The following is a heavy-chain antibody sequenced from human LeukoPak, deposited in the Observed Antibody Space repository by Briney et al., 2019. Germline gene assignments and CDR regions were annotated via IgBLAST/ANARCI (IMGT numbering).Heavy chain of an antibody. D-gene: IGHD6-6*01. CDR1: GFTFSSYA. V-gene: IGHV3-21*01. CDR2: ISSSSSYI. Sequence: GGSLRLSCAASGFTFSSYAMSWVRQAPGKGLEWVSAISSSSSYIYYADSVKGRFTIPRDNAKNSLYLQMNSLRAEDTAVYYCARDWEYSSSSANFYDFDYWGQGTLVTVSS. CDR3: ARDWEYSSSSANFYDFDY. J-gene: IGHJ4*02.